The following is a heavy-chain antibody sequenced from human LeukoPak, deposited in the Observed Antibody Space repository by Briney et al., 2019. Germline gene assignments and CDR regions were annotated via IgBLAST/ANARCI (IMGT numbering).Heavy chain of an antibody. CDR1: GFTFSSYA. Sequence: GGSLRLSCAASGFTFSSYAMSWVRQAPGKGLEWVSAISGSGGSTYYADSVKGRFTISRDNSKNTLYLQMNSLRAEDTAVYYCANTIFGVVGTFDIWGQGTMVTVSS. CDR3: ANTIFGVVGTFDI. J-gene: IGHJ3*02. V-gene: IGHV3-23*01. D-gene: IGHD3-3*01. CDR2: ISGSGGST.